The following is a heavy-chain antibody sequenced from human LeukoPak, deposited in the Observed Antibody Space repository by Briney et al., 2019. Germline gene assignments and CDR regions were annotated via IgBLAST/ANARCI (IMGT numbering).Heavy chain of an antibody. Sequence: GGSLRLSCAASGFTFSSYWMSWVRQAPGKGLEWVANIKQDGSEKYYVDSVKGRFTISRDNAKNSLYLQMNSLKTEDTAVYYCTRGLYSSPIVGPIDYWGQGTLVTVSS. J-gene: IGHJ4*02. CDR3: TRGLYSSPIVGPIDY. CDR1: GFTFSSYW. CDR2: IKQDGSEK. D-gene: IGHD6-13*01. V-gene: IGHV3-7*03.